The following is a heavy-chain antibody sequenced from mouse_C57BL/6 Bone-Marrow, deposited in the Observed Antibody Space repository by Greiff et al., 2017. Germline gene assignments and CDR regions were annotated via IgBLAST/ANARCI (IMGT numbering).Heavy chain of an antibody. CDR1: GYTFTSYW. Sequence: QVQLQQPGAELVKPGASVKLSCKASGYTFTSYWMHWVKQRPGQGLEWIGWIYPRDGSTKYNEKFKGKATLTVDTSSSTAYMDRHSLTSEDSAVYFCARSGGRDYGYFDVWGTGTTVTGSS. V-gene: IGHV1-85*01. CDR3: ARSGGRDYGYFDV. D-gene: IGHD3-1*01. CDR2: IYPRDGST. J-gene: IGHJ1*03.